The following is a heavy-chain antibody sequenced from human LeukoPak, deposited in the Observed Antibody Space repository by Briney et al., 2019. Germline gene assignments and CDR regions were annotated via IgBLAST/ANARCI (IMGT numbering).Heavy chain of an antibody. J-gene: IGHJ3*02. V-gene: IGHV4-61*09. CDR3: VRGPYGSGSYRKNNAFDI. Sequence: SETLSLTCTVSGGSISSRSYCWSWIRQPAGKGLEWIGHVHISGSTNYNSSLKSRVTISVDTSKNQFSLKLSSVTAADTAVYYCVRGPYGSGSYRKNNAFDIWGQGTMVTVSS. CDR1: GGSISSRSYC. CDR2: VHISGST. D-gene: IGHD3-10*01.